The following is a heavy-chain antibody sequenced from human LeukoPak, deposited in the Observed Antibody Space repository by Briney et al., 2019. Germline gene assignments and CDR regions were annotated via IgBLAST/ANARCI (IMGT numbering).Heavy chain of an antibody. CDR3: AKGGYGYYSAFAEYFQH. D-gene: IGHD3-22*01. V-gene: IGHV3-53*05. J-gene: IGHJ1*01. CDR2: IYSNADT. CDR1: GFTVNSCY. Sequence: PGGSLRLSCAASGFTVNSCYMSWVRQAPGRGLEWVSLIYSNADTYYADSVKGRFINSRDNAKNSLYLQMNSLRAEDTALYYCAKGGYGYYSAFAEYFQHWGQGTLVIVSS.